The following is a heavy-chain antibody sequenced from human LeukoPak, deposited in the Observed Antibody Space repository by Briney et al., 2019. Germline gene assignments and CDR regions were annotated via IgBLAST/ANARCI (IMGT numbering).Heavy chain of an antibody. V-gene: IGHV3-43*01. Sequence: PGGSLRLSCAASGFTFDDYTMHWVRQAPGKGLEWVSLISWDGGSTYYADSVKGRFTISRDNSKNSLYLQMNSLRTEDTALYYCAKEGSYYDSSGYYHGELDYWGQGTLVTVSS. J-gene: IGHJ4*02. D-gene: IGHD3-22*01. CDR3: AKEGSYYDSSGYYHGELDY. CDR2: ISWDGGST. CDR1: GFTFDDYT.